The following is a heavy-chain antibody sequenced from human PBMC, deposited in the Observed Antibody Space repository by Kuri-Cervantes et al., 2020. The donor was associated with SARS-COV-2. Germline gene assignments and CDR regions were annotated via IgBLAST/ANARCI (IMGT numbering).Heavy chain of an antibody. J-gene: IGHJ4*02. V-gene: IGHV1-2*02. CDR1: GDTFTGYY. Sequence: ASVKVSCNASGDTFTGYYMHRGRQAPGQGLEWMGWINPNSGGTNYAQKFQGRGTITRNTSISTAYMELSSLRSEDTAVYYCARGEVPYDADYWGQGTLVTVSS. D-gene: IGHD3-22*01. CDR3: ARGEVPYDADY. CDR2: INPNSGGT.